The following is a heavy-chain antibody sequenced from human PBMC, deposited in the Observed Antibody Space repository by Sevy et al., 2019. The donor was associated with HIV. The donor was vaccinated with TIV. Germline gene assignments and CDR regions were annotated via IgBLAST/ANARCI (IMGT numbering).Heavy chain of an antibody. Sequence: ASVKVSCKASGGIFRSNAISWVRQAPGQGLEWMGGIIAVFGTTHYAQKFQGRVTITADESMSTAYMELSSLKSEDTAVYYCARDNMYYVSGSFDYWGQRSQVTVSS. CDR1: GGIFRSNA. V-gene: IGHV1-69*13. D-gene: IGHD3-10*01. CDR3: ARDNMYYVSGSFDY. CDR2: IIAVFGTT. J-gene: IGHJ4*01.